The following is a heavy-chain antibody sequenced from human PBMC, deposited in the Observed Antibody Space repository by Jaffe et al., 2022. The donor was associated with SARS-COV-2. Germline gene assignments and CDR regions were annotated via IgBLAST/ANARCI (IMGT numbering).Heavy chain of an antibody. CDR2: INPSDYYS. V-gene: IGHV5-10-1*03. CDR1: GYSFTSYW. Sequence: EVQLVQSGAQVKKPGESLRISCKGSGYSFTSYWITWVRQRPGKGLEWMGRINPSDYYSNYSPSFQGHVTMSVDKSINTAYVQWSRLEASDTAMYYCARHIVASTRTHDYWGQGTLVTVSS. CDR3: ARHIVASTRTHDY. D-gene: IGHD5-12*01. J-gene: IGHJ4*02.